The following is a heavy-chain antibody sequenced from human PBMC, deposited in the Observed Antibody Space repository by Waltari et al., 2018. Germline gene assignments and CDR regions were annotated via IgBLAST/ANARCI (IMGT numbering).Heavy chain of an antibody. J-gene: IGHJ6*02. CDR3: IRPFETGID. CDR2: IRRGTKGDAT. D-gene: IGHD3-10*01. V-gene: IGHV3-73*01. CDR1: GLIFSDYA. Sequence: ELQLVESGGALVQPGWSLKLSCAASGLIFSDYAMHWVRQASGKGLVGGGRIRRGTKGDATAYAESVQGRSTISRDDSKNTAYIEMNSLKTDDTAVYYCIRPFETGIDWGQGTTVTVSS.